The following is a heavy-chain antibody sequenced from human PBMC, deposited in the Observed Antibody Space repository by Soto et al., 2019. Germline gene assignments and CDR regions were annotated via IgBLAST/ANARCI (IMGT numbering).Heavy chain of an antibody. V-gene: IGHV3-33*01. Sequence: GGSLRLSCAASGFTFSSYGMHWVRQAPGKGLEWVAVIWYDGSNKYYADSVKGRFTISRDNSKNTLYLQMNSLRAEDTAVYYCARDLAARGIFDYWGQGTLVTVSS. D-gene: IGHD6-6*01. J-gene: IGHJ4*02. CDR2: IWYDGSNK. CDR3: ARDLAARGIFDY. CDR1: GFTFSSYG.